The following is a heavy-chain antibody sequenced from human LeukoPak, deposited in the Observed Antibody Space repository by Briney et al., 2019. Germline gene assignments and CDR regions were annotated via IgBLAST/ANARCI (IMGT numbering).Heavy chain of an antibody. D-gene: IGHD5-12*01. V-gene: IGHV3-7*01. Sequence: GGSPRLSCAASGFTFSNYWLSWVRQVPGKGPEWVANIRQDGKELYYVDSVKGRFTISRDNAKNSLYLQMDSLRAEDTAVYYCAKEQEWLRFFDYWGQGTLVTVSS. CDR2: IRQDGKEL. CDR3: AKEQEWLRFFDY. J-gene: IGHJ4*02. CDR1: GFTFSNYW.